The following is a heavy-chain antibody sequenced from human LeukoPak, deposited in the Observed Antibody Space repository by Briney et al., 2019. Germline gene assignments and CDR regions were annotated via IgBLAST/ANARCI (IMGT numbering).Heavy chain of an antibody. CDR2: ISSSDSTI. CDR3: ARGCSSTSCYGDWFDP. Sequence: GGSLRLSCAASGFTFSSYEMNWVRQAPGKGLEWVSYISSSDSTIYYADSVKGRFTISRDNAKNSLYLQMNSLRAEDTAVYYCARGCSSTSCYGDWFDPWGQGTLVTVSS. J-gene: IGHJ5*02. D-gene: IGHD2-2*01. V-gene: IGHV3-48*03. CDR1: GFTFSSYE.